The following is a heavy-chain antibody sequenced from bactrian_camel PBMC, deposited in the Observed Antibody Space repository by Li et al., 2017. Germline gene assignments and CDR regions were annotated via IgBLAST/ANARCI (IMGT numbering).Heavy chain of an antibody. CDR1: GFTFNNYW. D-gene: IGHD5*01. J-gene: IGHJ4*01. CDR3: AAAYAGSLDNGFSQYEYNY. Sequence: HVQLVESGGGLVQPGGSLRLSCAASGFTFNNYWMFWVRQAPGKEREAVGTIDYNGRTKYADSVKGRFTVTKDNTKNTLYLQMDGLKPEDTAVYYCAAAYAGSLDNGFSQYEYNYYGQGTQVTVS. V-gene: IGHV3S6*01. CDR2: IDYNGRT.